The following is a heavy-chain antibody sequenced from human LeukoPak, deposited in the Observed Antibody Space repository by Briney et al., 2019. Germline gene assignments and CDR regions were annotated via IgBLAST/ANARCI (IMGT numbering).Heavy chain of an antibody. Sequence: SETLSLTCTVSGGSISSSSYYWGWIRQPPGKGLEWIGSIHYSGSTYYNPSLKSRVTISVDTSKNQFSLKLSSVTAADTAVYYCAREEYYYDSSGFDYWGQGTLVTVSS. V-gene: IGHV4-39*07. CDR1: GGSISSSSYY. D-gene: IGHD3-22*01. J-gene: IGHJ4*02. CDR3: AREEYYYDSSGFDY. CDR2: IHYSGST.